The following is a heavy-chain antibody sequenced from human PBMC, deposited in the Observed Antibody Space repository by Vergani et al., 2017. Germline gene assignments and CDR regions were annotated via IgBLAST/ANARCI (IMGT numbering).Heavy chain of an antibody. CDR2: ITGGGGST. J-gene: IGHJ4*02. CDR1: RFTFSNYD. D-gene: IGHD2-2*02. V-gene: IGHV3-23*01. Sequence: EVQLLESGGGLVQPGGSLRLSCAASRFTFSNYDMSWVRQAPGKGLEWVSAITGGGGSTYYADSVKGRFTISRDIAKNTLYLQVRSLRLEDTGVYHCVRDRGLCAGGRCYTEAWDYWGQGTPVTVSS. CDR3: VRDRGLCAGGRCYTEAWDY.